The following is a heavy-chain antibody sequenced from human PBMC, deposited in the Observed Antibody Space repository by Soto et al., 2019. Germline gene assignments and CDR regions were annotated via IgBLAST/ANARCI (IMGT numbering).Heavy chain of an antibody. V-gene: IGHV4-4*07. Sequence: LSLTCTVSGGSISSYYWSWIRQPAGKGLEWIGRIYTSGSTNYNPSLKSRVTMSVDTSKNQFSLKLSSVTAADTAVYYCARGGYSSGWYGGGYYYYYGMDVWGQGTTVTVSS. D-gene: IGHD6-19*01. CDR3: ARGGYSSGWYGGGYYYYYGMDV. J-gene: IGHJ6*02. CDR1: GGSISSYY. CDR2: IYTSGST.